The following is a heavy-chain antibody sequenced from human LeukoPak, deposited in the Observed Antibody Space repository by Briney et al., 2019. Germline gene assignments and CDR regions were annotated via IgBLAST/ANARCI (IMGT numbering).Heavy chain of an antibody. Sequence: PGGSLRLSCAASGFAFSSYWMSWVRQAPGKGLEWVANIKQDGSEKYYVDSVKGRFTISRDNAKNSLYLQMNSLRAEDTAVYYCASGSGSYYSYFDYWGQGTLVTVSS. D-gene: IGHD3-10*01. CDR1: GFAFSSYW. CDR3: ASGSGSYYSYFDY. V-gene: IGHV3-7*01. J-gene: IGHJ4*02. CDR2: IKQDGSEK.